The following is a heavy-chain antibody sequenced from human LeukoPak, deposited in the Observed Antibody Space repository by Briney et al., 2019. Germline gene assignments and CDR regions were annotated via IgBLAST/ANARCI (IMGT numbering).Heavy chain of an antibody. D-gene: IGHD2-15*01. Sequence: GRSLRLSCAASGFTFDDYAMHWVRQAPGKGLEWVSGISWNSGSIGYADSVKGRFTISRDNAKNSLYLQMNSLRAEDTAVYYCAQSIHCSGGSCYSHWGQGTLVTVSS. CDR3: AQSIHCSGGSCYSH. CDR1: GFTFDDYA. J-gene: IGHJ4*02. V-gene: IGHV3-9*01. CDR2: ISWNSGSI.